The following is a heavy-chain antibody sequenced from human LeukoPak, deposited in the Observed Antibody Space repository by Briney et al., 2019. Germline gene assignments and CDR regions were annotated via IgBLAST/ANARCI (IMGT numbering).Heavy chain of an antibody. CDR3: ARVNDILTGPGDY. D-gene: IGHD3-9*01. Sequence: GGSLRLSCAASGFTFSSYAMHWVRQAPGKGLEWVAVISYDGSNKYYADSVKGRFTISRDNSKNTLYLQMNSLRAEDTAVYYCARVNDILTGPGDYWGQGTLVTVSS. CDR1: GFTFSSYA. V-gene: IGHV3-30-3*01. J-gene: IGHJ4*02. CDR2: ISYDGSNK.